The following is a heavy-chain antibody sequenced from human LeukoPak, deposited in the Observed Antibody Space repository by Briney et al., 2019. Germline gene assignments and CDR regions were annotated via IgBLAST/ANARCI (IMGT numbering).Heavy chain of an antibody. D-gene: IGHD6-19*01. CDR1: GFTFSSYA. CDR3: AKHLPHPGGGGGWYYFDY. CDR2: ISGSGGST. J-gene: IGHJ4*02. Sequence: GGSLRLSCAASGFTFSSYAMSWVRQAPEKGLEWVSTISGSGGSTYYTDSVRGRFTISRDNSKNTLYLQMNSLRAEDTAVYYCAKHLPHPGGGGGWYYFDYWGQGTLVTVSS. V-gene: IGHV3-23*01.